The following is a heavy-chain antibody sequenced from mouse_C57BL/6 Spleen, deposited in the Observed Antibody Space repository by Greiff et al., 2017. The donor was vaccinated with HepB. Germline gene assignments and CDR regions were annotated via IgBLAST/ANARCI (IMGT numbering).Heavy chain of an antibody. V-gene: IGHV1-26*01. CDR3: ARGNYDDGGFDY. J-gene: IGHJ2*01. CDR2: INPNNGGT. CDR1: GYTFTDYY. D-gene: IGHD2-4*01. Sequence: VQLQQSGPELVKPGASVKISCKASGYTFTDYYMNWVKQSHGKSLEWIGDINPNNGGTSYNQKFKGKATLTVDKSSSTAYMELRSLTSEDSAVYYCARGNYDDGGFDYWGKGTTLTVSS.